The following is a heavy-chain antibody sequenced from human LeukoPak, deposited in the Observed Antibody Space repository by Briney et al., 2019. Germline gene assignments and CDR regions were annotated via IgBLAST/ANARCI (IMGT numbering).Heavy chain of an antibody. V-gene: IGHV4-59*12. Sequence: PSETLSLTCTVSGGSISSYYWSWIRQPPGKGLEWIGYIYYSGSTNYNPSLKSRVTISVDTSKNQFSLKLSSVTAADTAVYYCARVDYYDSSGYYYHYWGQGTLVTVSS. CDR2: IYYSGST. CDR1: GGSISSYY. CDR3: ARVDYYDSSGYYYHY. J-gene: IGHJ4*02. D-gene: IGHD3-22*01.